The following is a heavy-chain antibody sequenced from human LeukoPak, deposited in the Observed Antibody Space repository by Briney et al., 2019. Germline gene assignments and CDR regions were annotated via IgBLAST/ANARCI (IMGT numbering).Heavy chain of an antibody. J-gene: IGHJ4*02. CDR2: LSPDGSSS. CDR3: TRSPSLGGSYWGFDY. D-gene: IGHD1-26*01. V-gene: IGHV3-74*01. Sequence: GGSLGLSCAASGFTFSTYWMHWVRHAPGKGLVWVSRLSPDGSSSIYADSVKGRFTVSRDNAKNTLYLQMNSLRADDTAVYYCTRSPSLGGSYWGFDYWGQGTLLTVSS. CDR1: GFTFSTYW.